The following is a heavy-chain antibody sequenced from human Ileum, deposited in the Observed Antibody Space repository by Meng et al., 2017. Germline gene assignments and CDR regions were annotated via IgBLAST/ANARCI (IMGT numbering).Heavy chain of an antibody. D-gene: IGHD3-10*01. CDR1: GDSVSSNRAL. J-gene: IGHJ4*02. Sequence: QVQLQQSGPGLVKPSQPLSLTCAISGDSVSSNRALWHWVRQSPSRGLEWLGQTYYRSEWQNHYGVSVKSRITITADTSRNQFSLNLNSVTPEDMAVYYCTTWYGEYWGQGTLVTVSS. V-gene: IGHV6-1*01. CDR2: TYYRSEWQN. CDR3: TTWYGEY.